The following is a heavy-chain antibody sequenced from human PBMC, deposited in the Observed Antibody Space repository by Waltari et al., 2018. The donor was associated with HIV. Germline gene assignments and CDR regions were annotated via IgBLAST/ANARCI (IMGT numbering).Heavy chain of an antibody. CDR2: ISAYNGNT. D-gene: IGHD1-26*01. V-gene: IGHV1-18*01. CDR3: ARDGGYGGATQVDY. CDR1: GYTFTSYG. J-gene: IGHJ4*02. Sequence: QVQLVQSAPEVKKPGASVQVSCTASGYTFTSYGISWVRQAPGRGLEWMGWISAYNGNTNYAQKLQGRVTMTTDTSTSTAYMELRSLRSDDTAVYYCARDGGYGGATQVDYWGQGTLVTVSS.